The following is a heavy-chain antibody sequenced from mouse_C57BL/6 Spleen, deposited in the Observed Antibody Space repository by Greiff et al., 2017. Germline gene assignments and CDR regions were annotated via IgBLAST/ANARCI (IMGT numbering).Heavy chain of an antibody. CDR1: GFNIKDDY. V-gene: IGHV14-4*01. J-gene: IGHJ1*03. Sequence: VQLQQSGAELVRPGASVKLSCTASGFNIKDDYMHWVKQRPEQGLEWIGWIDPENGDTEYASKFQGKATITADTSSNTAYLQLSSLTSEDTAVYYCTGGNYYWYFDVWGTGTTVTVSS. D-gene: IGHD2-1*01. CDR2: IDPENGDT. CDR3: TGGNYYWYFDV.